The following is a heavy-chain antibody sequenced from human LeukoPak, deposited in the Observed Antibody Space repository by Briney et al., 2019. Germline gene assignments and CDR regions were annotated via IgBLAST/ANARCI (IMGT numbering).Heavy chain of an antibody. Sequence: GESLKISCKGSGYRFTSYWIGWVRQMPGKGLEWMGIIYAGDSHTRYRPSFQGQVTISGDKSISTAYLQWSSLKASDTAMYYCARRGSGWYSFDXWGQGTLVTVSX. V-gene: IGHV5-51*01. D-gene: IGHD6-19*01. J-gene: IGHJ4*02. CDR3: ARRGSGWYSFDX. CDR2: IYAGDSHT. CDR1: GYRFTSYW.